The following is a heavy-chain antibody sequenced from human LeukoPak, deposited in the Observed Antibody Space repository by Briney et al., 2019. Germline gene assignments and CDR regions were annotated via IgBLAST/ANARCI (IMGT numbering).Heavy chain of an antibody. CDR3: ATVTGLNAFDF. Sequence: ATVKISCKASGYSFTDYFMHWVHQAPGKGPEWMGRVDPEDGETVYAEKFQGRVTITADTSTATAYMELSSLRYEDTAAYYCATVTGLNAFDFWGQGTVVTVSS. CDR2: VDPEDGET. V-gene: IGHV1-69-2*01. D-gene: IGHD2-21*02. J-gene: IGHJ3*01. CDR1: GYSFTDYF.